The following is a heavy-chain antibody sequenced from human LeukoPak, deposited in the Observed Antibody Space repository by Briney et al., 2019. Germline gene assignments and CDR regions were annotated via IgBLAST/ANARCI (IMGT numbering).Heavy chain of an antibody. CDR3: AKDRSTTWAFDY. CDR2: ISYDGGRK. D-gene: IGHD1-14*01. J-gene: IGHJ4*02. V-gene: IGHV3-30*18. CDR1: GFTFSSSG. Sequence: GGSLRLFCAASGFTFSSSGMHWVRQAPGKGLAWVSFISYDGGRKYYADSVKGRFTISRDNSKDTLYLQMNSLTADDTAVYYCAKDRSTTWAFDYWGPGTLVTVSS.